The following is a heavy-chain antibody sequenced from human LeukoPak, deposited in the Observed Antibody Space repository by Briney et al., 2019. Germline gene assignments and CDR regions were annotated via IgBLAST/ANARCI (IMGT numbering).Heavy chain of an antibody. Sequence: GESLKISCKGSGYSFTSYWIGWVRQMPGKGLEWMGIIYPGDSDTRYSPSFQGQVTISADKSISTAYLQWSSLKASDTAMYYCARTEVAVAEGLNYYYYGMVVWGQGTTVTVSS. D-gene: IGHD6-19*01. CDR2: IYPGDSDT. V-gene: IGHV5-51*01. J-gene: IGHJ6*02. CDR1: GYSFTSYW. CDR3: ARTEVAVAEGLNYYYYGMVV.